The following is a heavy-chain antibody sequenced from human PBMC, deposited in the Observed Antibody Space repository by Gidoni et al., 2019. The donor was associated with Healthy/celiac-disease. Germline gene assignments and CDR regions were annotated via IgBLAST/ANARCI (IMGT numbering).Heavy chain of an antibody. CDR1: GFTFSSYG. Sequence: QVQLVESGGGVVQPGRSLGLSCAASGFTFSSYGRHWVRQAPGKGMEWVAVISYDGSNKYYADSVKGRFTISRDNSKNTLYLQMNSLRAEDTAVYYCAKDSMVTSYYYYYGMDVWGQGTTVTVSS. CDR3: AKDSMVTSYYYYYGMDV. J-gene: IGHJ6*02. D-gene: IGHD5-18*01. V-gene: IGHV3-30*18. CDR2: ISYDGSNK.